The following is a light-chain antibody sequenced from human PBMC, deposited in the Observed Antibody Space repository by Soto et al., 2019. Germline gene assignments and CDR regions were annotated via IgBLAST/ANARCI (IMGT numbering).Light chain of an antibody. CDR2: GAS. V-gene: IGKV3-20*01. CDR1: QSVSSSY. J-gene: IGKJ1*01. Sequence: EIVLTQSPGTLSLSPGERATLSCRASQSVSSSYLAWYQQQPGQAPRLLIYGASSRATGIPDRFSGSGSGTDFTLTISRLEPEDFAVYYCQQYGSSPTWPFGQGTKVEI. CDR3: QQYGSSPTWP.